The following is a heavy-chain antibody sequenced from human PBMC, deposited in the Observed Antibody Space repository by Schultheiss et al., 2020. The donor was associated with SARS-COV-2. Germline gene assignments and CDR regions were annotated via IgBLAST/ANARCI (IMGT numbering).Heavy chain of an antibody. CDR3: ARDQSAVAVGENWFDP. CDR2: ISAYNGNT. Sequence: ASVKVSCKTSGYTFTDYYMHWVRRAPGQGLEWMGWISAYNGNTNYAQKLQGRVTMTTDTSTSTAYMELRSLRSDDTAVYYCARDQSAVAVGENWFDPWGQGTKVTVSS. D-gene: IGHD6-19*01. J-gene: IGHJ5*01. CDR1: GYTFTDYY. V-gene: IGHV1-18*01.